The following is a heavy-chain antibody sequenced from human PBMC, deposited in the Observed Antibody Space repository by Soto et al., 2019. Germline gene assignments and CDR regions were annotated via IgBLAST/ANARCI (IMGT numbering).Heavy chain of an antibody. CDR1: GYSISSGYY. J-gene: IGHJ4*02. CDR3: ARGLEWSGNDY. CDR2: IYHSGST. D-gene: IGHD3-3*01. V-gene: IGHV4-38-2*01. Sequence: PSETLSLTCAVSGYSISSGYYWGWIRQPPGKGLEWIGNIYHSGSTYYNPSLRGRVTMSLDTSKNQFSLNLMSVTSADTAVYYCARGLEWSGNDYWGQGTLVTVSS.